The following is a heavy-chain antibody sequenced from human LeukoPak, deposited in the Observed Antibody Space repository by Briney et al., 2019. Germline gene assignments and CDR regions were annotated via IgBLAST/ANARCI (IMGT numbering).Heavy chain of an antibody. D-gene: IGHD6-19*01. J-gene: IGHJ4*02. Sequence: GGSLRLSCAASGFTFSSYSMNWVRQAPGKGLEWVSSISSGGSYIYYADSVKGRFTISRDNAKNSLYLQMNSLRAEDTAVYFCASACSSGWYYFDYWGKGTPVTVSS. CDR1: GFTFSSYS. V-gene: IGHV3-21*01. CDR2: ISSGGSYI. CDR3: ASACSSGWYYFDY.